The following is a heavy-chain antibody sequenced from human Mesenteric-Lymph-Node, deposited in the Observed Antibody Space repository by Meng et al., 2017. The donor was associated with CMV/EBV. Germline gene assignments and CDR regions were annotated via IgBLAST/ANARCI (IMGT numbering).Heavy chain of an antibody. CDR3: ASWPRSIVVVPAHV. D-gene: IGHD2-2*01. V-gene: IGHV3-21*01. J-gene: IGHJ6*02. CDR2: ISSSSSYI. CDR1: GFTFSSYS. Sequence: GESLKISCAASGFTFSSYSMNWVRQAPGKGLEWVSSISSSSSYIYYADSVKGRFTISRDNAKNSLYLQMNSLRAEDTAVYYCASWPRSIVVVPAHVWGQGTTVTVSS.